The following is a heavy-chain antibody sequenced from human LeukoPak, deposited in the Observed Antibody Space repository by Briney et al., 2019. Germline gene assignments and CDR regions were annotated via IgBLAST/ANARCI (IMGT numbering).Heavy chain of an antibody. CDR2: IKSKTDGGTT. V-gene: IGHV3-15*01. J-gene: IGHJ4*02. D-gene: IGHD2-15*01. Sequence: GGSLRLSCAASGFTFSNAWMTWVRQASGKGLEWDGRIKSKTDGGTTDYAAPVKGRFTISRDDSKNTAFLQMNSLKTEDTAVYYCTSPPPPYCSGGSCYSYWGQGALVTVSS. CDR1: GFTFSNAW. CDR3: TSPPPPYCSGGSCYSY.